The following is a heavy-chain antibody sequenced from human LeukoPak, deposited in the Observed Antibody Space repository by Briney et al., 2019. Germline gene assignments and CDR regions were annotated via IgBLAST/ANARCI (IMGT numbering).Heavy chain of an antibody. CDR3: AKFIAAAGTGDFDY. D-gene: IGHD6-13*01. CDR2: IRYDGSNK. V-gene: IGHV3-30*02. CDR1: GFTFSSYG. Sequence: GGSLRLSCAASGFTFSSYGMHWVRQAPGKGLEWVAFIRYDGSNKYYADSVKGRSTISRDNSKNTLYLQMNSLRAEDTAVYYCAKFIAAAGTGDFDYWGQGTLVTVSS. J-gene: IGHJ4*02.